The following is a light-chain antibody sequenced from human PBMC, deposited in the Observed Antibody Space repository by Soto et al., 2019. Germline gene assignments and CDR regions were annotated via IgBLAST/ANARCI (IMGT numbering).Light chain of an antibody. Sequence: SYELTQPPSVSVSLGQMARITCSGEALPKKYAYWYQQKPGQFPVLVIYKDSERPSGIPERFSGSSSGTIVTLTISGVQAEDEADYYCLSADSSGTYEDVVFGGGTKVTVL. CDR3: LSADSSGTYEDVV. V-gene: IGLV3-16*01. J-gene: IGLJ2*01. CDR2: KDS. CDR1: ALPKKY.